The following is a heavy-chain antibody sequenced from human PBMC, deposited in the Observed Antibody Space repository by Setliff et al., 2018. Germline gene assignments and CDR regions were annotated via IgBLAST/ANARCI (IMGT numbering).Heavy chain of an antibody. Sequence: ASVKVSCKASAYSFTDYYIQWVRQAPGPGLEWMGWINPNSGGTKYSPKFQGRVAMTRDTYVTTAFLELSGLTYDNTAVYNCARLFQGYDYYKKFDSWGQGTLVTVSS. V-gene: IGHV1-2*02. CDR1: AYSFTDYY. CDR3: ARLFQGYDYYKKFDS. CDR2: INPNSGGT. J-gene: IGHJ4*02. D-gene: IGHD3-10*01.